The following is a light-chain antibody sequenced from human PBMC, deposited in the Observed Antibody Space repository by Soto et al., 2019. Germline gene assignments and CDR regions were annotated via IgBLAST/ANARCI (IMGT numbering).Light chain of an antibody. Sequence: DIVMTQSPDSLAVSLGERATINCKSSQSVLYSSNNKNYLAWYQQSPGQPPKLLIYWASTRESGVPDRFSGSGSGTDFTLTITSLQAEDVAVYYYQQYESTPPTFGQGTKLEIK. CDR1: QSVLYSSNNKNY. CDR2: WAS. CDR3: QQYESTPPT. V-gene: IGKV4-1*01. J-gene: IGKJ2*01.